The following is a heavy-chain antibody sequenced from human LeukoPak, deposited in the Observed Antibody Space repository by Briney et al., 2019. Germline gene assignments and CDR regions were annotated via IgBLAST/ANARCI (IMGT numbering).Heavy chain of an antibody. J-gene: IGHJ4*02. CDR2: INHSGST. CDR1: GGSFSGYC. D-gene: IGHD6-13*01. V-gene: IGHV4-34*01. Sequence: PSETLSLTCAVYGGSFSGYCWSWIRQPPGKGLEWIGGINHSGSTNYNPSLKSRVTISVDTSKNQFSLKLSSVTAADTAVYYCARAGSSWYRRVPTFDYWGQGTLVTVSP. CDR3: ARAGSSWYRRVPTFDY.